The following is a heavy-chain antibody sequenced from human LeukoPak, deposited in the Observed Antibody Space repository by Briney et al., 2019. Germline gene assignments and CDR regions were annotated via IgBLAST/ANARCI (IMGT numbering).Heavy chain of an antibody. CDR3: ARVGVAATQGNDY. J-gene: IGHJ4*02. CDR2: ISSSSSYI. D-gene: IGHD2-15*01. V-gene: IGHV3-21*01. CDR1: GFTFSSYS. Sequence: PGGSLRLSCAASGFTFSSYSMNWVRQAPGKGLEWVSSISSSSSYIYYADSVKGRFTNSRDNAKNSLYLQMNSLRAEDTAVYYCARVGVAATQGNDYWGQGTLVTVSS.